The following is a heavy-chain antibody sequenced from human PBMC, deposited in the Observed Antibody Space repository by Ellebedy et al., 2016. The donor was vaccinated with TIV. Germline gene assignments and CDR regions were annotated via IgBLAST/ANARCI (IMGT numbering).Heavy chain of an antibody. CDR2: ISSSSSTI. V-gene: IGHV3-48*01. D-gene: IGHD6-19*01. J-gene: IGHJ4*02. CDR3: AKEHSSGWYGSDY. CDR1: GFTFSSYS. Sequence: GESLKISXAASGFTFSSYSMNWVRQAPGKGLEWVSYISSSSSTIYYADSVKGRFTISRDNAKNSLYLQMNSLRAEDTAVYYCAKEHSSGWYGSDYWGQGTLVTVSS.